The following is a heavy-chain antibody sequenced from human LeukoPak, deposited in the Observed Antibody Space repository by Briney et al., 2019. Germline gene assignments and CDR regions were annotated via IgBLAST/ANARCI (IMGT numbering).Heavy chain of an antibody. CDR3: ARQILTGTARDYPDY. CDR1: GGSVSSNNYY. D-gene: IGHD1-20*01. Sequence: PSETLSLTCTVSGGSVSSNNYYWGWIRQPPGKGLEWIRSISYSGSTYYNPSLKSRVTISVDTSKNQFSLKLTSVTAADTAVYYCARQILTGTARDYPDYWGQGTLVTVSS. J-gene: IGHJ4*02. CDR2: ISYSGST. V-gene: IGHV4-39*01.